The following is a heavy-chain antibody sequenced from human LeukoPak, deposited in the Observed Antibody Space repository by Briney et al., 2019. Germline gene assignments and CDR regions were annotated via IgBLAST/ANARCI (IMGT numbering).Heavy chain of an antibody. J-gene: IGHJ4*02. CDR2: IKQDGSKK. D-gene: IGHD5-24*01. CDR3: TRVGYIDEGIDY. V-gene: IGHV3-7*04. CDR1: GFPFSSYW. Sequence: PAGSLRLSCVASGFPFSSYWMTWVRQAPGKGLEWVANIKQDGSKKSYVDSVKGRFTISRDNAKNSLYLQMNSLRAEDTAVYYCTRVGYIDEGIDYWGQGTLVTVSS.